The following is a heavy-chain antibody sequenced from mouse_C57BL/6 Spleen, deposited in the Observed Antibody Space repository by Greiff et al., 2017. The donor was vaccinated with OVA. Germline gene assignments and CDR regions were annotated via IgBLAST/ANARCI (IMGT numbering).Heavy chain of an antibody. CDR3: ASDSL. J-gene: IGHJ3*01. V-gene: IGHV5-4*01. Sequence: DVQLVESGGGLVKPGGSLKLSCAASGFTFSSYAMSWVRQTPEKRLEWVATISDGGSYTYYPDNVKGRFTISRDNAKNNLYLQMSHLKSEDTAMYYCASDSLWGQGTLVTVSA. CDR1: GFTFSSYA. CDR2: ISDGGSYT.